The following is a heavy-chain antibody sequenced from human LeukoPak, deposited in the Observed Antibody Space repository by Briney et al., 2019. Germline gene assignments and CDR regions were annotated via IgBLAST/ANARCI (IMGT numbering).Heavy chain of an antibody. CDR1: GCSISSYY. CDR3: ARGILTYYYDSSGYRPEGWFDP. J-gene: IGHJ5*02. CDR2: LYYSGST. V-gene: IGHV4-59*01. D-gene: IGHD3-22*01. Sequence: SETLSLTCTVSGCSISSYYWSWIRQPPGKGLERIGYLYYSGSTNYNPSLNSLVTISVDTSKKPYSLKLSSVTAADTAVYYCARGILTYYYDSSGYRPEGWFDPWGQGTLGTVSS.